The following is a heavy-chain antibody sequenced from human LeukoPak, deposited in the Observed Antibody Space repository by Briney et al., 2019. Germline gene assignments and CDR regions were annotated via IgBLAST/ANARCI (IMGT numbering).Heavy chain of an antibody. Sequence: GGSLRLSCAASGFTFSSYTMSWVRQAPGKGLEWISVISATGFTTHHTDSVKGRFTISRDNSKSILYLQMDGLRAEDTAIYFCTKDVQVGPTRGFFDLWGQGTLVTVSS. V-gene: IGHV3-23*01. D-gene: IGHD1-26*01. CDR3: TKDVQVGPTRGFFDL. J-gene: IGHJ4*03. CDR2: ISATGFTT. CDR1: GFTFSSYT.